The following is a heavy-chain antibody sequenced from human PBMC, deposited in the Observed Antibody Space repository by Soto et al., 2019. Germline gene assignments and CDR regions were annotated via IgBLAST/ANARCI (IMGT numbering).Heavy chain of an antibody. J-gene: IGHJ6*02. CDR3: VRLPPLDKDYGVEV. Sequence: QMQLQESGPGLVKPSQILSLTCAVSGGSISSSDYYWSWIRQPPGKGRQWIGYINYSGRTYYNPSRTSRLGMSLDATNNHLALEPTSLTAADRGVYFCVRLPPLDKDYGVEVWGPGTTVTLSS. V-gene: IGHV4-30-4*01. CDR2: INYSGRT. D-gene: IGHD2-2*03. CDR1: GGSISSSDYY.